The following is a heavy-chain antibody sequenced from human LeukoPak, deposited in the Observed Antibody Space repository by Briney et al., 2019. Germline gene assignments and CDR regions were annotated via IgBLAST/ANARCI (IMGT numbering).Heavy chain of an antibody. Sequence: PSETLSLTCTVSGGSISSGGYYWSWIRQYPGKGLEWIGYIYYSGSTNYNPSLKSRVTISVDTSKNQFSLKLSSVTAADTAVYYCARHGVGAKEVPDYWGQGTLVTVSS. J-gene: IGHJ4*02. CDR3: ARHGVGAKEVPDY. D-gene: IGHD1-26*01. V-gene: IGHV4-61*08. CDR2: IYYSGST. CDR1: GGSISSGGYY.